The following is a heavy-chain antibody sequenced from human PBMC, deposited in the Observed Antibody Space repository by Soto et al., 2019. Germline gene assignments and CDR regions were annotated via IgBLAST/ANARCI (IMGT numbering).Heavy chain of an antibody. D-gene: IGHD1-1*01. V-gene: IGHV1-2*04. J-gene: IGHJ4*02. CDR2: INPNSGGT. CDR1: GYTFTGYY. Sequence: ASVKVSCKASGYTFTGYYMHWVRQAPGQGLEWMGWINPNSGGTNYAQKFQGWVTMTRDTSINTAYMELSRLRSEDTAVYYCATSLLDRLERDFDYWGQGTLVTVSS. CDR3: ATSLLDRLERDFDY.